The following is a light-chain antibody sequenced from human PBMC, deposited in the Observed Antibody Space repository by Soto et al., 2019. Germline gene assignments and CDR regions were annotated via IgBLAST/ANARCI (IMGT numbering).Light chain of an antibody. CDR3: QQHADWPWT. CDR1: QSISTY. V-gene: IGKV3-11*01. CDR2: DTS. Sequence: EILLTQSPSTLSVSVQDKDTITSRASQSISTYLAWYQHKPGQPPRLLIYDTSNRATGIPARFSGSGSGTDFTLTISSLEPEDFAVYRCQQHADWPWTFGQGTKVDIK. J-gene: IGKJ1*01.